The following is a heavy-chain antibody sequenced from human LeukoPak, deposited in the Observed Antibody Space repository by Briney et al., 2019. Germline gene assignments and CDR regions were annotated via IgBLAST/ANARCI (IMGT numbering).Heavy chain of an antibody. D-gene: IGHD5-18*01. CDR3: ARDQGRGYSYGVLTD. Sequence: GASVKVSCKASGDTFSRYTISWVRQAPGQGLEWMGGIIPIFGTANYAQKFQGRVTITADEFTSTAYMEPSSLRSEDTAVYYCARDQGRGYSYGVLTDWGQGTLVTVSS. CDR2: IIPIFGTA. J-gene: IGHJ4*02. CDR1: GDTFSRYT. V-gene: IGHV1-69*01.